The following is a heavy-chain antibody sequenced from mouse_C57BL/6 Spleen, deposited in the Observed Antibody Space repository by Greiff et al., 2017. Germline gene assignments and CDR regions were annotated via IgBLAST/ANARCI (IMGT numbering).Heavy chain of an antibody. V-gene: IGHV1-42*01. CDR3: ARHYGSEGY. CDR2: INPSTGGT. CDR1: GYSFTGYY. Sequence: EVQLQQSGPELVKPGASVKISCKASGYSFTGYYMNWVKQSPEKSLEWIGEINPSTGGTTYNQKFKAKATLTVDKSSSTASMQLKSLTSEDAAVYYCARHYGSEGYWGQGTTLTVSS. D-gene: IGHD1-1*01. J-gene: IGHJ2*01.